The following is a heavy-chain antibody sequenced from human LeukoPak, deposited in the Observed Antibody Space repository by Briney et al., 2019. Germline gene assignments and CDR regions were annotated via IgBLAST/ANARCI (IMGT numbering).Heavy chain of an antibody. Sequence: GGSLRLSCAASGFTFDDYAMHWVRQAPGKGLEWVSTISWNSGSMGYADSVKGRFTISRDNAKNSLYLQMHSLRAEDTALYYCAKDRTLAVAGTCFDYWGRGTLVTVSS. CDR1: GFTFDDYA. V-gene: IGHV3-9*01. CDR2: ISWNSGSM. CDR3: AKDRTLAVAGTCFDY. D-gene: IGHD6-19*01. J-gene: IGHJ4*02.